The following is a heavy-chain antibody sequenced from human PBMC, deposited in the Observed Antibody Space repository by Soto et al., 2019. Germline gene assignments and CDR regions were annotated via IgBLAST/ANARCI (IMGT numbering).Heavy chain of an antibody. D-gene: IGHD3-3*01. CDR2: IYPDDSDT. CDR3: ARLEWLSLAAWFDP. Sequence: PGESLKISCKGSGYSFTNYWIGWVRQMPGKVLEWMGMIYPDDSDTKYSPSFQGQVTFSADKSINTAYLQWSSLKASDTAIYYCARLEWLSLAAWFDPWGQGXLVTVSS. J-gene: IGHJ5*02. CDR1: GYSFTNYW. V-gene: IGHV5-51*01.